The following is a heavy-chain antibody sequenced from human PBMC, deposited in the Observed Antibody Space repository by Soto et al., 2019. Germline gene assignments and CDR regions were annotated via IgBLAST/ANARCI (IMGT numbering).Heavy chain of an antibody. CDR1: GFTFSSYS. CDR2: ISGSGGST. V-gene: IGHV3-23*01. D-gene: IGHD2-2*01. CDR3: AKDQLQWVSRHYGMDV. J-gene: IGHJ6*02. Sequence: GGSLRLSCAASGFTFSSYSMSWVRQAPGKGLEWVSAISGSGGSTYYADSVKGRFTISRDNSKNTLYLQMNSLRAEDTAVYYCAKDQLQWVSRHYGMDVLGQGTTLTVSS.